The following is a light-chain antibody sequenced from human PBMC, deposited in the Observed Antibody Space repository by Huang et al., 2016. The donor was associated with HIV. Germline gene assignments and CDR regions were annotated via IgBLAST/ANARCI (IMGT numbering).Light chain of an antibody. CDR3: QQYFSTPLT. J-gene: IGKJ4*01. V-gene: IGKV4-1*01. CDR1: QSFLYSSTSNNY. CDR2: WAS. Sequence: IVVTQSPDSLAVALGERAAINCKSSQSFLYSSTSNNYLAWSQQKPGQSPALLIYWASTRAPGVPDRFNGSGSGTDFTLTINSLQTEDVALYYCQQYFSTPLTFGGGTKVDIK.